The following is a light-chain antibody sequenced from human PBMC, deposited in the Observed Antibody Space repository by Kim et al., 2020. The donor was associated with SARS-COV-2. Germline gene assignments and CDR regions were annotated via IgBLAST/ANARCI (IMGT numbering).Light chain of an antibody. J-gene: IGKJ1*01. CDR2: KAS. CDR3: QQYSSHS. V-gene: IGKV1-5*03. CDR1: HSISNW. Sequence: TLSASVGDRVTSTCRTSHSISNWLAWYRQKPGNAPKRLIYKASNLDSGVPSRFSGSGSGTEFTLTISSLQPDDFATYYCQQYSSHSFGQGTKLEI.